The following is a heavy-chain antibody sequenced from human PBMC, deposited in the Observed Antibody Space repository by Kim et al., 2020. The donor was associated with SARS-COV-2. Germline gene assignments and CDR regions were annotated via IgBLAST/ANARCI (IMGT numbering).Heavy chain of an antibody. CDR3: TGDSSSTRFFR. V-gene: IGHV4-59*08. Sequence: SETLSLTCTVSGASMNVFYWSWIRQSPGMGLEWIGYVHDSGTTKSNPSLESRVTISLDTSTKQFSLKLNSVTAADTAVSYCTGDSSSTRFFRWCQGTLVT. CDR2: VHDSGTT. D-gene: IGHD2-2*01. J-gene: IGHJ4*02. CDR1: GASMNVFY.